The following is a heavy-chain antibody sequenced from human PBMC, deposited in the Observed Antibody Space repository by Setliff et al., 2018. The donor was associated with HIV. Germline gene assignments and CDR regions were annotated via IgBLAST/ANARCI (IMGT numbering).Heavy chain of an antibody. CDR2: IKSKADGGTT. D-gene: IGHD3-10*01. J-gene: IGHJ4*02. Sequence: ETLSLSCTSSEISFNNYYMTWVRQAPGRGLEWVGRIKSKADGGTTDYAATVKGRFTISRDDSKRMVYLEMNSLTSEDTAVYFCTRSYYHWGQGTRVTVSS. CDR1: EISFNNYY. V-gene: IGHV3-15*01. CDR3: TRSYYH.